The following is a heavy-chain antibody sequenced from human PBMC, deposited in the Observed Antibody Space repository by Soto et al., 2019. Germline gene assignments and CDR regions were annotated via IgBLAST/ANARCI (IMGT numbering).Heavy chain of an antibody. CDR3: ARGPDGTLWFGELLSY. CDR2: IYSGGST. CDR1: GFTVSSNY. V-gene: IGHV3-53*01. D-gene: IGHD3-10*01. J-gene: IGHJ4*02. Sequence: EVQLVESGGGLIQPGGSLRLSCAASGFTVSSNYMSWVRQAPGKGLEWVSVIYSGGSTYYADSVKGRFTISRDNSKNTLYLQMNSLRAEDTAVYYCARGPDGTLWFGELLSYWGQGTLVTVSS.